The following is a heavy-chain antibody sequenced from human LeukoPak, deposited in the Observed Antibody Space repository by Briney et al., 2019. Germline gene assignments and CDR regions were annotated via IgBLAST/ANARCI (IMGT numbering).Heavy chain of an antibody. J-gene: IGHJ5*02. V-gene: IGHV3-23*01. CDR3: ARLGYCSSTSCYQSGFDP. CDR2: ISGSGGST. CDR1: GFTFSSYA. D-gene: IGHD2-2*01. Sequence: GGSLRLSCAAPGFTFSSYAMSWVRQAPGKGLEWVSAISGSGGSTYYADSVKGRFTISRDNSKNTLYLQMNSLRAEDTAVYYCARLGYCSSTSCYQSGFDPWGQGTLVTVSS.